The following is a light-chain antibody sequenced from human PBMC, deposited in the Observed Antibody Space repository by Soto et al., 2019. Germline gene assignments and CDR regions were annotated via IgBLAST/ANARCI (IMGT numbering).Light chain of an antibody. J-gene: IGKJ1*01. CDR2: KAS. V-gene: IGKV1-5*03. CDR1: QSISSW. Sequence: DIPMTQSPSTLSASVGDRVNITCRASQSISSWLAWYQQKPGKAPKLLIYKASSLESGVPSRFSGSGSGTEFTLTISSLQPDDFATYYCQQYNTYSWTFGQGTKVEIK. CDR3: QQYNTYSWT.